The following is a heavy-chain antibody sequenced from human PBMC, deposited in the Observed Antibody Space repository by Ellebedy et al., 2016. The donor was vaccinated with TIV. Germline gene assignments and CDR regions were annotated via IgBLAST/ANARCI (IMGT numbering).Heavy chain of an antibody. V-gene: IGHV3-7*01. J-gene: IGHJ4*03. CDR3: ARDQGWAYPGSTRFDY. CDR2: IKQDGSEK. Sequence: GESLKISCAASGFTFSSYWMSWVRQAPGKGLEWVANIKQDGSEKYYVDSVKGRFTISRDNSKNTLYLQMNSLRAEDTAVYYCARDQGWAYPGSTRFDYWGQGTLVTVSS. CDR1: GFTFSSYW. D-gene: IGHD3-10*01.